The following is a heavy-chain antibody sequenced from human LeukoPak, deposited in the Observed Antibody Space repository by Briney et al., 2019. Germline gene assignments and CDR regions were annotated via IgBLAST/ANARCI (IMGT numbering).Heavy chain of an antibody. V-gene: IGHV3-11*01. CDR3: ARERGYTAMVAIDY. CDR1: GFTSSDYY. Sequence: GGSLRLSCAASGFTSSDYYMSWIRQAPGKGLEWVSCISSSGSTIYYADSVKGRFTISRDNAKNSLYLQMNSLRAEDTAVYYCARERGYTAMVAIDYWGQGTLVTVSS. J-gene: IGHJ4*02. D-gene: IGHD5-18*01. CDR2: ISSSGSTI.